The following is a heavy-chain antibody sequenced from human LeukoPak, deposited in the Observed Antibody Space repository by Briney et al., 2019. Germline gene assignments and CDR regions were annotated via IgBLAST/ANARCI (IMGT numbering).Heavy chain of an antibody. CDR1: GFTFSSYG. J-gene: IGHJ4*02. V-gene: IGHV3-30*02. CDR2: IRYDGSNK. CDR3: AKDERAVAGKPYYFDY. Sequence: PGGSLRLSCAASGFTFSSYGMHWVRQAPGRGLEWVAFIRYDGSNKYYADSVKGRFTISRDNSKNTLYLQMNSLRAEDTAVYYCAKDERAVAGKPYYFDYWGQGTLVTVSS. D-gene: IGHD6-19*01.